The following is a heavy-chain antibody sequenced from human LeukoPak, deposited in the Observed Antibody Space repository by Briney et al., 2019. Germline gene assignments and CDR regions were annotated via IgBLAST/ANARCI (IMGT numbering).Heavy chain of an antibody. CDR2: IYYSGST. V-gene: IGHV4-59*01. Sequence: SESLSLTCTVSGGSISSYYWSWIRHPPGKGLEWIGSIYYSGSTNYNPSLKSRVTISVDTSKNQFSLKLSSVTAADTAVYYCARDRVYNSNDGGYYYYGMDVWGQGTTVTVSS. CDR1: GGSISSYY. D-gene: IGHD1-20*01. J-gene: IGHJ6*02. CDR3: ARDRVYNSNDGGYYYYGMDV.